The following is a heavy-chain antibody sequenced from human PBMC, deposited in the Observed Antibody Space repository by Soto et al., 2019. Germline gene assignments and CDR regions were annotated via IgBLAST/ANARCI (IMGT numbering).Heavy chain of an antibody. J-gene: IGHJ6*02. CDR2: ISSSSNTI. V-gene: IGHV3-48*01. CDR3: ARSTVIGPYFGSGSLGPFGLDV. CDR1: GFTFSSYS. D-gene: IGHD3-10*01. Sequence: GGSLRLSCAASGFTFSSYSMNWVRQAPGKGLEWVSYISSSSNTIYYADSVKGRFTISRDNAKNSLYLQVNSLRAEDTAVYYCARSTVIGPYFGSGSLGPFGLDVWGQGTTVTVS.